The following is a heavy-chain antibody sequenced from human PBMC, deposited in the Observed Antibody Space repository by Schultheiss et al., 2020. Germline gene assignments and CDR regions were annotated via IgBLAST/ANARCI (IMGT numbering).Heavy chain of an antibody. V-gene: IGHV4-30-2*01. CDR1: GGSISSGGYS. CDR2: INHSGST. D-gene: IGHD2-15*01. CDR3: ARDIVVVVADYYYYYGMDV. Sequence: SETLSLTCAVSGGSISSGGYSWSWIRQPPGKGLEWIGEINHSGSTNYNPSLKSRVTISGDTSKNQFSLQLNSVTPEDTAVYYCARDIVVVVADYYYYYGMDVWGQGTTVTVSS. J-gene: IGHJ6*02.